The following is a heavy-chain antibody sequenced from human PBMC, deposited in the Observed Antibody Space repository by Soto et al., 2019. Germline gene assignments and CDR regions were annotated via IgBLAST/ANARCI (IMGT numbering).Heavy chain of an antibody. CDR2: ISADNGNT. CDR1: GYTFTSYG. D-gene: IGHD6-6*01. CDR3: ARDFPPSWYSSSSHDC. V-gene: IGHV1-18*01. Sequence: QVQLVQSGAEVKKPGASVKVSCKASGYTFTSYGISWVRQAPGQGLEWMGWISADNGNTNYAQKLQGRVTMTTDTSTSTAYVELTSLRSDDSAVDYCARDFPPSWYSSSSHDCWGQGTLVTVSS. J-gene: IGHJ4*02.